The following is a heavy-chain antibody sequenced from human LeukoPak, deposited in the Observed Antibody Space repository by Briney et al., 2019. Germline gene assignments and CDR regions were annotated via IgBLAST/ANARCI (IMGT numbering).Heavy chain of an antibody. D-gene: IGHD3-10*01. CDR3: ARGKAPLTYYGSGPIDY. CDR1: GGSFSGYY. Sequence: SETLSLTCAVYGGSFSGYYWSWIRQPPGKGLEWIGEINHSGSTNYDPSLKSRVTISVDTSKNQFFLKLSSVTAADTAVYYCARGKAPLTYYGSGPIDYWGQGTLVTVSS. V-gene: IGHV4-34*01. CDR2: INHSGST. J-gene: IGHJ4*02.